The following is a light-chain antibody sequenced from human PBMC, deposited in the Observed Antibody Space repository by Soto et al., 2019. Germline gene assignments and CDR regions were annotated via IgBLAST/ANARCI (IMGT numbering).Light chain of an antibody. CDR2: DAY. J-gene: IGKJ5*01. V-gene: IGKV3-11*01. CDR1: QSFRGL. Sequence: VVLKQSPVTLSLSPGERATLSLRASQSFRGLLDWYQKKPGQAPRLLIYDAYNRATGIPPRLSGSGYGTDLTITISSIEPEDSEVYYCQQRHMWTITFGHGTGLEIK. CDR3: QQRHMWTIT.